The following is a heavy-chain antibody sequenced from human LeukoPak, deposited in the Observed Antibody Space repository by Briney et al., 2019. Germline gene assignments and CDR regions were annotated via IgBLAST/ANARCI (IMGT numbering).Heavy chain of an antibody. CDR1: RYTFTSYY. V-gene: IGHV1-46*01. CDR2: INPSGGST. J-gene: IGHJ4*02. D-gene: IGHD3-9*01. CDR3: ARGSRPVYNLLTGKRYFDY. Sequence: GASVKVSCKASRYTFTSYYMHWVRQAPGQGLEWMGIINPSGGSTSNAQKFQGRVTMTRDTSTSTVYMELSSLRSEDTAVYYCARGSRPVYNLLTGKRYFDYWGQGTLLTVSS.